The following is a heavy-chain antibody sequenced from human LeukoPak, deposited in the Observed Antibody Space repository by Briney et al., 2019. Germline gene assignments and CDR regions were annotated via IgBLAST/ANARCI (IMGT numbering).Heavy chain of an antibody. D-gene: IGHD6-13*01. Sequence: GGSLRLSCAASGFTFSSYGMHWVRQAPGKGLEWVAFIRYDGSKKYYTDSVKGRFTISRDNSKNTLYLQMNSLRAEDTAVYYCARARIAAARFDPWGQGTLVTVSS. CDR3: ARARIAAARFDP. V-gene: IGHV3-30*02. J-gene: IGHJ5*02. CDR2: IRYDGSKK. CDR1: GFTFSSYG.